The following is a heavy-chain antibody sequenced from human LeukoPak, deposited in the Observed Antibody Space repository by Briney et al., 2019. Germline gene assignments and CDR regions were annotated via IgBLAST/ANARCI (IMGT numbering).Heavy chain of an antibody. D-gene: IGHD3-16*02. Sequence: PSETLSLTCTVSGGSISSYYWSWIRQPPGKGLEWIGYIYYSGSTNYNPSLKSRVTISVETSKNQFSLKLSSVTAADTAVYYCARVKNYVWVSYRFDYWGQGTLVTVSS. CDR1: GGSISSYY. CDR2: IYYSGST. CDR3: ARVKNYVWVSYRFDY. J-gene: IGHJ4*02. V-gene: IGHV4-59*01.